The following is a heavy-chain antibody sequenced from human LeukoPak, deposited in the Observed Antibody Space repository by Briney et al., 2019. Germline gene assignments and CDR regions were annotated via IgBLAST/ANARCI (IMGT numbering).Heavy chain of an antibody. J-gene: IGHJ4*02. CDR2: IKGDGTT. CDR3: TTVTHFYL. V-gene: IGHV3-15*01. CDR1: GFTFTGAW. D-gene: IGHD2-15*01. Sequence: PGGSLRLSCATSGFTFTGAWLSWVRQAPGKGLEWIGRIKGDGTTDYAAPLKGRFTISRDDSKATLYLQINSLKTEDTGIYYCTTVTHFYLGGQGTLVTVSS.